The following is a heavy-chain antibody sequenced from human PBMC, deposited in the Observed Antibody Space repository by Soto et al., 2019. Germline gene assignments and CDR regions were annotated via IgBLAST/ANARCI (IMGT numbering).Heavy chain of an antibody. J-gene: IGHJ6*02. V-gene: IGHV3-9*01. CDR3: AKDRGSGSYAANYYYYGMDV. Sequence: GGSLRLSCAASGFTFDDYGMHWVRQAPGKGLEWVSGINWNSGTMVYRDSVKGRFTISRDNARNSLYLQMNNLRAEDTALYFCAKDRGSGSYAANYYYYGMDVWGQGTTVTVSS. CDR2: INWNSGTM. CDR1: GFTFDDYG. D-gene: IGHD3-10*01.